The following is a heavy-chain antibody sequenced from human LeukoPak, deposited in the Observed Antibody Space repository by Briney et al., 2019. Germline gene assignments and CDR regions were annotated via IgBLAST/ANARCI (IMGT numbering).Heavy chain of an antibody. Sequence: PSETLSLTCNVSGDSISVVSYYWAWIRQTPGKGLEWIGSVYYFRGSTCYNPSLKSRATISVDTSKNQFSLKLSSVTAADTAVYYCARLAVVVPAVSNWFDPWGQGTLVTVSS. CDR3: ARLAVVVPAVSNWFDP. V-gene: IGHV4-39*01. CDR2: VYYFRGST. D-gene: IGHD2-2*01. CDR1: GDSISVVSYY. J-gene: IGHJ5*02.